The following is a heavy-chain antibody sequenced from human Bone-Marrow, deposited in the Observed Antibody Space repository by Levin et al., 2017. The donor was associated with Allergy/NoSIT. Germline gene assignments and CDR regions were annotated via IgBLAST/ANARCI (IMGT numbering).Heavy chain of an antibody. CDR2: ISYDGSNK. J-gene: IGHJ4*02. CDR1: GFTFSSYA. V-gene: IGHV3-30-3*01. D-gene: IGHD6-19*01. CDR3: ARASRTKGQWLAFDY. Sequence: GGSLRLSCAASGFTFSSYAMHWVRQAPGKGLEWVAVISYDGSNKYYADSVKGRFTISRDNSKNTLYLQMNSLRAEDTAVYYCARASRTKGQWLAFDYWGQGTLVTVSS.